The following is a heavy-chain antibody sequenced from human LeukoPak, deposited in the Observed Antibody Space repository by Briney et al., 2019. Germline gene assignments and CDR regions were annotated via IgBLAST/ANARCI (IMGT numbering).Heavy chain of an antibody. CDR1: GYTFTSYD. V-gene: IGHV1-2*02. J-gene: IGHJ4*02. D-gene: IGHD6-6*01. CDR3: ARVGYSSSDY. CDR2: INPNSGGT. Sequence: GASVKVSCKASGYTFTSYDINWVRQAPGQGLEWMGWINPNSGGTNYAQKFQGRVTMTRDTSISTAYMELSRLRSDDTAVYYCARVGYSSSDYWGQGTLVTVSS.